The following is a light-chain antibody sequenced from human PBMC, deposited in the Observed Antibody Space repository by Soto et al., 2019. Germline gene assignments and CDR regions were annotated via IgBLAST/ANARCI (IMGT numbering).Light chain of an antibody. CDR2: ENN. CDR1: SGSIANNY. CDR3: QSHDSDFVV. V-gene: IGLV6-57*04. Sequence: NFTLTQPHSVSESPGKTLSISCTRSSGSIANNYVQWYQQRPGSAPTTVIYENNQRLSGVPDRFSGSTDGSSNSASLTISGLQTEDEADYYCQSHDSDFVVFGGGTKVTVL. J-gene: IGLJ2*01.